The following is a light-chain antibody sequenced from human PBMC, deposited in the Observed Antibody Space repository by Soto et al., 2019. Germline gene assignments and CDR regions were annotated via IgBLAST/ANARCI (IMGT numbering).Light chain of an antibody. CDR1: QSVSRY. V-gene: IGKV3-11*01. J-gene: IGKJ2*01. CDR2: DTS. Sequence: EIVLTQSPATLSLSPGERATLSCRASQSVSRYLAWYQQKPGQAPRLLIYDTSTRATGIPATFSGSGSGTYFPLTISGLEPEDFAVYYWQQRSNWPQTFGQGTKLEIK. CDR3: QQRSNWPQT.